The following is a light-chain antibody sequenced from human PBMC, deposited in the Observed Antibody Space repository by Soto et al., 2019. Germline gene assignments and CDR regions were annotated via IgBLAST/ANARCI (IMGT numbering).Light chain of an antibody. Sequence: EIVLTQSPATLSLSPGERATLSCGASQTISNNFLAWYQQRPGLAPRLLIYDASNRAAGIPDRFSGSGSGTDFTLTIGRLEPEDFAVYYCQQFDKLITFGGGTKVEI. J-gene: IGKJ4*01. CDR3: QQFDKLIT. CDR2: DAS. V-gene: IGKV3D-20*01. CDR1: QTISNNF.